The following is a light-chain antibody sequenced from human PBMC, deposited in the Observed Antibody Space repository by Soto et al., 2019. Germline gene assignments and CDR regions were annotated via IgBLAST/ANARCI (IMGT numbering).Light chain of an antibody. CDR3: QQYNTYSA. V-gene: IGKV1-5*03. CDR2: KAS. Sequence: DIQMTQSPSTLSASVGDRVTITCRASQSISTWLAWYQQKPRKAPKVLIYKASTLQSGVPSRFSGSGSGTEFTLTISSLQPDDFATYYCQQYNTYSAFGPGTKVDIK. J-gene: IGKJ3*01. CDR1: QSISTW.